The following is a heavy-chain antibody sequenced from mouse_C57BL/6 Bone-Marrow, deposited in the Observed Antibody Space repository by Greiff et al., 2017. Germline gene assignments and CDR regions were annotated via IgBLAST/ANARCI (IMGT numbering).Heavy chain of an antibody. CDR2: ISSGGSYT. CDR1: GFTFSSYG. V-gene: IGHV5-6*01. Sequence: EVQRVESGGDLVKPGGSLKLSCAASGFTFSSYGMSWVRQTPDKRLEWVATISSGGSYTYYPDSVKGRFTISRDNAKNTLYLQMSSLKSEDTAMYYCAKFIYYAMDYWGQGTSVTVSS. J-gene: IGHJ4*01. D-gene: IGHD1-1*01. CDR3: AKFIYYAMDY.